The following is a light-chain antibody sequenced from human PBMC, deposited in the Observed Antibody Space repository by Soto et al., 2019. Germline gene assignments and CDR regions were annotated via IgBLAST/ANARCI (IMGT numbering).Light chain of an antibody. CDR2: KVS. Sequence: DAVLTQSPLSLPVTPGQPASISCRSSQSLEYSDGKTYLNWYQQRPGQSPRRLIYKVSNRDFGVPDRFSGSGSGTAFTLESSRVEADDGGVYYCMQGSYWPWTFGQGTKVEIK. V-gene: IGKV2-30*01. CDR3: MQGSYWPWT. J-gene: IGKJ1*01. CDR1: QSLEYSDGKTY.